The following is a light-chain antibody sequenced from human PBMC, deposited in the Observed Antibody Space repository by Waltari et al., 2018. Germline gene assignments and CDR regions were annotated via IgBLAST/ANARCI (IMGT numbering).Light chain of an antibody. CDR3: QQSYNTPWT. Sequence: DIQLTQSPSSLAASVGDRVTITCRASRTASDFLNWYQQKPGSAPKLLIYAASTLQSGVPSRFKGSGSGTDFTLTINSLQPEDFATYYCQQSYNTPWTFGQVTLVQIK. V-gene: IGKV1-39*01. CDR2: AAS. J-gene: IGKJ1*01. CDR1: RTASDF.